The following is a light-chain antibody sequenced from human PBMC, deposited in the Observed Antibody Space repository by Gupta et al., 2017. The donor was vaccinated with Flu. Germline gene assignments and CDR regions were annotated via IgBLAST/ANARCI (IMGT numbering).Light chain of an antibody. Sequence: TISCTGTTSDVGGYNSVSWYQQRPGKAPKLMIYEVSNRPSGISNRFSGSKSGNTASLTISGLQAEDEAEYYCSSYRSGSTLVGAFGGGTKMTVL. CDR2: EVS. CDR3: SSYRSGSTLVGA. V-gene: IGLV2-14*01. J-gene: IGLJ2*01. CDR1: TSDVGGYNS.